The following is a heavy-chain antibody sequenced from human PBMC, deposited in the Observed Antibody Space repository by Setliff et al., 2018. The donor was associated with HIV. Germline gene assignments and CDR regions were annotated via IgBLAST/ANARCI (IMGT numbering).Heavy chain of an antibody. CDR3: ARALPTNYYGSDNWFDP. Sequence: PSETLSLTCSVYGASFTSHYWTWIRQTPGKGLEWVGEIDHTGSTKENPSLKSRVTMSIDTSKDQFSLKLRFMTAADMGVYYCARALPTNYYGSDNWFDPWGQGTLVTVSS. V-gene: IGHV4-34*01. CDR2: IDHTGST. J-gene: IGHJ5*02. D-gene: IGHD3-10*01. CDR1: GASFTSHY.